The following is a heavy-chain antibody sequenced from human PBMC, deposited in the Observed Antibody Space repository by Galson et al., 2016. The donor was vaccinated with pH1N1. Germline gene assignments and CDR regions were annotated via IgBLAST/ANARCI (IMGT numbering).Heavy chain of an antibody. J-gene: IGHJ1*01. Sequence: SLRLSCAASGLSVRNNYMNWVRQAPGKALEGVSVIDSGGNSFYADSVKGRFTMSIDNSKNTVYLQMNSLTREDTAVYFCARPRIASPRALHHWGQGTRVTVSS. CDR2: IDSGGNS. D-gene: IGHD2-21*01. V-gene: IGHV3-66*02. CDR1: GLSVRNNY. CDR3: ARPRIASPRALHH.